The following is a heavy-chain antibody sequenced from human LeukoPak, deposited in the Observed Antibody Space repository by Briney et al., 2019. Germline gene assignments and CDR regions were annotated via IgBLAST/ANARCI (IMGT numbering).Heavy chain of an antibody. Sequence: PSETLSLTCTVSGGSISSYYWSWIRQPPGKGLEWIGYIYYSGSTNYNPSLKSRVTISVDTSKNQFSLKLSSVTAADTAVYYCARGSYTLLDYWGQGTLVTVSS. D-gene: IGHD1-26*01. CDR3: ARGSYTLLDY. V-gene: IGHV4-59*12. CDR2: IYYSGST. J-gene: IGHJ4*02. CDR1: GGSISSYY.